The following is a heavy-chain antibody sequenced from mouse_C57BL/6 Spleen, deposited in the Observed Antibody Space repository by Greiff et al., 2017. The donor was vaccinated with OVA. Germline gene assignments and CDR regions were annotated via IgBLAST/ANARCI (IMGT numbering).Heavy chain of an antibody. V-gene: IGHV5-4*01. CDR3: ARDRWGAMDY. Sequence: EVKVVESGGGLVKPGGSLKLSCAASGFTFSSYAMSWVRQTPEKRLEWVATISDGGSYTYYPDNVKGRFTISRDNAKNNLYLQMSHLKSEDTAMYYCARDRWGAMDYWGQGTSVTVSS. D-gene: IGHD1-1*02. CDR2: ISDGGSYT. J-gene: IGHJ4*01. CDR1: GFTFSSYA.